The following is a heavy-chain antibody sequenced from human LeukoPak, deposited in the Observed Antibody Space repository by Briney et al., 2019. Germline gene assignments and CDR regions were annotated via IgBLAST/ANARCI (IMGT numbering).Heavy chain of an antibody. CDR3: AKENLALYSYSDY. CDR1: GFTFSSYA. D-gene: IGHD5-18*01. J-gene: IGHJ4*02. CDR2: ISGSGGRT. V-gene: IGHV3-23*01. Sequence: PGGSLRLSCAASGFTFSSYAMSWIRQAPGKGLEWVSRISGSGGRTYYPDSVKGRFTISRDNSKNTLYLQMNSLRAEDTAVYYCAKENLALYSYSDYWGQGTLVTVSS.